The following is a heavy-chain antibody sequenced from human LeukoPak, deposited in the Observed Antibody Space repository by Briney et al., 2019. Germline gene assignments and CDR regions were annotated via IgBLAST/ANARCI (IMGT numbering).Heavy chain of an antibody. J-gene: IGHJ4*02. D-gene: IGHD4-17*01. CDR2: IWYDGSKT. CDR1: GFMFSDYG. Sequence: GGSLRFSCAASGFMFSDYGMHWVRQAPGKGLEWVAVIWYDGSKTYYVDSVKGRFSISRDNSKNTLYLQMSSLKVEDTAIYYCARDPATVTSCFDCWGQGTLVTVSS. CDR3: ARDPATVTSCFDC. V-gene: IGHV3-33*01.